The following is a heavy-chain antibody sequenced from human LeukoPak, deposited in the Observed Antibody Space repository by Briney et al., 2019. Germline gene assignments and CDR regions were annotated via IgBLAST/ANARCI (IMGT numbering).Heavy chain of an antibody. Sequence: ASVKVSCKASGYTFTSYDINWVRQDTGQGLEWKGWMNPNSGNTGYAQNFQSRVTMTTNTTISTAYMELRNLRSADTAVYYCARRDVVVPAAMVTFDPWGQGTLVTVSS. V-gene: IGHV1-8*01. D-gene: IGHD2-2*01. CDR1: GYTFTSYD. CDR2: MNPNSGNT. CDR3: ARRDVVVPAAMVTFDP. J-gene: IGHJ5*02.